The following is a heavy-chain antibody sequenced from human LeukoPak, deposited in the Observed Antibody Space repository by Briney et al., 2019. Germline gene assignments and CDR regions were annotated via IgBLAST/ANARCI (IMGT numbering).Heavy chain of an antibody. CDR2: ISSSSSYI. CDR1: GFTFSSYS. Sequence: GGSLRLSCAASGFTFSSYSMNWVRQAPGKGLEWVSSISSSSSYINYADSVRGRFTISRDNAKNSLYLQMNSLRAEDTAVYYCARGPSGYHNTGGQGTLVTVSS. D-gene: IGHD5-12*01. J-gene: IGHJ4*02. CDR3: ARGPSGYHNT. V-gene: IGHV3-21*01.